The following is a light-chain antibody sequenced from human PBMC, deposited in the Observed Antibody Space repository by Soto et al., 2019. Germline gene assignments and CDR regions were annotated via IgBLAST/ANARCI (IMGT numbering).Light chain of an antibody. V-gene: IGLV2-14*01. CDR2: DVS. CDR3: SSYTSTTTVRFV. CDR1: SSYIGDSNF. J-gene: IGLJ1*01. Sequence: QSALAQPASVSGSPGQSIPISCTGTSSYIGDSNFVSWYQHHPVKAPKLLIYDVSARPSRISSRFSGSKSANTASLTISGLQAEDEALYYCSSYTSTTTVRFVFGTGTKVTVL.